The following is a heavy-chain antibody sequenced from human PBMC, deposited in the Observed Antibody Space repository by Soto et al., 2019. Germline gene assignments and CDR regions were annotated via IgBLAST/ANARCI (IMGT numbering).Heavy chain of an antibody. D-gene: IGHD1-26*01. CDR2: INTDGSST. Sequence: GGSLRLSCAASGFTFSSYWMHWVRQVPGKGLVWVSRINTDGSSTNYADSVKGRFTISRDNAKNTLYLQMNSLRAEDTAVYYCASYDRLSGTYQKPSDSWGQGTLVTVSS. CDR3: ASYDRLSGTYQKPSDS. CDR1: GFTFSSYW. J-gene: IGHJ5*02. V-gene: IGHV3-74*01.